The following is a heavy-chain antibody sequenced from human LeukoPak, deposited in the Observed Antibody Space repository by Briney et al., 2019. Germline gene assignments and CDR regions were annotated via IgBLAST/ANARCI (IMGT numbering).Heavy chain of an antibody. CDR3: ARSSMDETYFAPANWFDP. Sequence: ASVKVSCKASGYTFTSYYMHWVRQAPGQGLECMGWISAYNGDTNYAQNFQGRLTMTTDTSTNTAYMELRSLRSDDTAVYYCARSSMDETYFAPANWFDPWGQGTLVTVSS. CDR1: GYTFTSYY. V-gene: IGHV1-18*04. CDR2: ISAYNGDT. D-gene: IGHD2-15*01. J-gene: IGHJ5*02.